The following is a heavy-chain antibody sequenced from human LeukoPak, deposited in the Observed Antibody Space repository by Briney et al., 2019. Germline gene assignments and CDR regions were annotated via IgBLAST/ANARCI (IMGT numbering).Heavy chain of an antibody. Sequence: GGSLRLSCAASGFTFDDYAVHWVRQAPGKGLEWVSGISWSSGSIGYADSVKGRFTISRDNAKNSLYLQVNSLRAEDTALYYCAKDRYSSSSHYFDYWGQGTLVTVSS. V-gene: IGHV3-9*01. CDR2: ISWSSGSI. J-gene: IGHJ4*02. D-gene: IGHD6-6*01. CDR1: GFTFDDYA. CDR3: AKDRYSSSSHYFDY.